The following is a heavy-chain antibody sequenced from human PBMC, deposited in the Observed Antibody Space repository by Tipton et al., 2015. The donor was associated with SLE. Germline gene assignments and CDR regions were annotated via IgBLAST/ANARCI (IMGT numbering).Heavy chain of an antibody. CDR1: GDSIRRYY. CDR3: AREFLNPVTTVHYYFDL. CDR2: ISARGST. D-gene: IGHD4-11*01. V-gene: IGHV4-4*07. Sequence: TLSLTCTVFGDSIRRYYWSWLRQSAGKGLEWIGRISARGSTNYNPSLTSRVTVSSETSKNQLSLRLISVTAADTAVYYCAREFLNPVTTVHYYFDLWGRGTLVTVSS. J-gene: IGHJ2*01.